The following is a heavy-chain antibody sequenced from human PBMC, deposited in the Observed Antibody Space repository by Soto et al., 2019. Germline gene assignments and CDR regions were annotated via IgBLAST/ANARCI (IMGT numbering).Heavy chain of an antibody. CDR3: TRDQSLGAPMAFEI. V-gene: IGHV3-21*01. J-gene: IGHJ3*02. CDR1: GFTFRSYS. Sequence: EVQLVESGGGLVTPGGSLRVSCAASGFTFRSYSMNWVRQAPGKGLEWVSTISSNSAYIYYADSVKGRFTISRDNAKNSVYLQLNSLRAEDTAIYYCTRDQSLGAPMAFEIWGQGTMVTVSS. D-gene: IGHD4-17*01. CDR2: ISSNSAYI.